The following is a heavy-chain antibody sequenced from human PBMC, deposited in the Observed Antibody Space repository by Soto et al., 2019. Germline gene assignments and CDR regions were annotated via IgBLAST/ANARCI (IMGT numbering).Heavy chain of an antibody. Sequence: GGSLRLSCAASGFTFNNAWMSWVRQAQGKGLEWVGRIKGEADGGTTDYAAPVKGRITISRDHSKDTLYLRMNSLKTEDTAVYYCTTGLSNGYYNFDYWGQGTPVTVSS. V-gene: IGHV3-15*01. CDR3: TTGLSNGYYNFDY. CDR1: GFTFNNAW. J-gene: IGHJ4*02. D-gene: IGHD3-22*01. CDR2: IKGEADGGTT.